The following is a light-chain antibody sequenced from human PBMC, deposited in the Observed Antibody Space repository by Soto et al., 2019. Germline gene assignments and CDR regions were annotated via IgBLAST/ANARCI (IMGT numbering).Light chain of an antibody. CDR3: QQYNNLPPT. CDR1: QSVDSN. J-gene: IGKJ1*01. Sequence: EILMTQSPATLSVSPWERATLSCRASQSVDSNLARYQQKLGQAPRLLIYSASRRPTDIPVRFSGSGSGAEFTLTISSLQSEDFAIYYCQQYNNLPPTFGQGTKVDIK. V-gene: IGKV3-15*01. CDR2: SAS.